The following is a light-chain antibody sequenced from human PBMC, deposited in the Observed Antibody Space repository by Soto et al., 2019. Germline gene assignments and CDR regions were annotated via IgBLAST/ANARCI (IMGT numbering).Light chain of an antibody. CDR2: GAS. Sequence: EMVLTQAPGTLSLSPGEVATLSCSASQSVSSSYLAWYQQKPGQAPRLLIEGASSRATGIPDMFSGSVSGKDSALTICRLEPEEIAVYYCQQYANSPLTFGPGTNVDIK. J-gene: IGKJ3*01. V-gene: IGKV3-20*01. CDR1: QSVSSSY. CDR3: QQYANSPLT.